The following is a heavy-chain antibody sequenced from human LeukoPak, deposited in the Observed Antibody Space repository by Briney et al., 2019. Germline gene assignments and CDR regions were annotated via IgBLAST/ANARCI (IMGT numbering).Heavy chain of an antibody. J-gene: IGHJ3*02. V-gene: IGHV1-8*03. CDR3: ARDSSSWDDDAFDI. D-gene: IGHD6-13*01. CDR1: GYTFTSYD. CDR2: MNPNSGNT. Sequence: ASVKVSCKASGYTFTSYDTNWVRQATGQGLEWMGWMNPNSGNTGYAQKFQGRVTITRNTSISTAYVELSSLRSEDTAVYYCARDSSSWDDDAFDIWGQGTMVTVSS.